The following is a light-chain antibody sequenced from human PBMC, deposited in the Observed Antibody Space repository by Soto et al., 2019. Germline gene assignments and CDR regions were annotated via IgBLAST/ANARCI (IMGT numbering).Light chain of an antibody. CDR2: GAS. CDR1: QSVSSN. Sequence: EIVITQSPATLSVSPGERETLYCRASQSVSSNLAWYQQKPGQAPRLLIFGASTRATGIPARFSGSGSGTKFTLTISSLQSEDFAVYYCQHYGSSPFTFGGGTKVDI. CDR3: QHYGSSPFT. V-gene: IGKV3-15*01. J-gene: IGKJ4*01.